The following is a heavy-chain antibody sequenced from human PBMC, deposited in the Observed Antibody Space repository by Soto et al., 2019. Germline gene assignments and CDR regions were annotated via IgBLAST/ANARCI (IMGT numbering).Heavy chain of an antibody. D-gene: IGHD1-7*01. CDR3: ARNWNYVWMNWFDP. V-gene: IGHV4-30-2*01. CDR2: IYHTGNA. J-gene: IGHJ5*02. CDR1: GGSLTGAGYS. Sequence: QLLLQESGSGLVRPSQTLSLTCGVSGGSLTGAGYSWTWIRQTPGQGLEWIGHIYHTGNAYYNPSLKGRLVISVDTSKNPFSLNLTSLSAADPAIYYGARNWNYVWMNWFDPWGQGTLGTVSS.